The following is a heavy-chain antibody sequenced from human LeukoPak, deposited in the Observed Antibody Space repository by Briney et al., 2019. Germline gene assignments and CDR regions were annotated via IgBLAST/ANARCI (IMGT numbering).Heavy chain of an antibody. V-gene: IGHV4-61*01. CDR1: GGSVNSGTYY. J-gene: IGHJ4*02. CDR3: ARGEMATTYYFDY. D-gene: IGHD5-24*01. Sequence: SETLSLTCTVSGGSVNSGTYYWSWIRQPPGKGLEWIGYISYSGSTNYNPSLKSRVTISVDTSKNQFSLKLSSVTAADTAVYYCARGEMATTYYFDYWGQGTLVTVSS. CDR2: ISYSGST.